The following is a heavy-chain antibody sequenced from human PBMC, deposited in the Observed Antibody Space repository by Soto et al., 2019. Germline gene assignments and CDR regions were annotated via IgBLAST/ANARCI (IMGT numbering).Heavy chain of an antibody. CDR1: GGSISSKSYS. Sequence: SETLSLTCSVSGGSISSKSYSWGWIRQPPGKGLEWIGTFYYSENTYYNPSLKSRVTISVDTSKSQFSLKLSSVTAADTAVYYCAKLAGYCSYSCGHQQDVLSVWGRGTTVPGSS. CDR3: AKLAGYCSYSCGHQQDVLSV. D-gene: IGHD6-25*01. CDR2: FYYSENT. J-gene: IGHJ6*02. V-gene: IGHV4-39*01.